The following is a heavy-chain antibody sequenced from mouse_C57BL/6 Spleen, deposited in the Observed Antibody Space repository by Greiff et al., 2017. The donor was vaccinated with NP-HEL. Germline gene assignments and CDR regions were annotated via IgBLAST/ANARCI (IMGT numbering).Heavy chain of an antibody. CDR1: GFSLTSYG. CDR2: IWSDGST. D-gene: IGHD3-2*02. CDR3: ATDSSGPHYYAMDY. J-gene: IGHJ4*01. Sequence: VMLVESGPGLVAPSQSLSITCTVSGFSLTSYGVHWVRQPPGKGLEWLVVIWSDGSTTYNSALKSRLSISKDNSKSQVFLKMNSLQTDDTAMYYCATDSSGPHYYAMDYWGQGTSVTVSS. V-gene: IGHV2-6*03.